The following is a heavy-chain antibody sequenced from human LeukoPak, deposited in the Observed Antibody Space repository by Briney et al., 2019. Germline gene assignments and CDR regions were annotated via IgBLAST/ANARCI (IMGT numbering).Heavy chain of an antibody. CDR3: ARQLLWCGEHPHWFDP. V-gene: IGHV5-10-1*01. J-gene: IGHJ5*02. CDR1: GYLFTSYW. D-gene: IGHD3-10*01. CDR2: IDPSDSYT. Sequence: GESLKISCKGSGYLFTSYWISWVRQLPGKGLEWMGRIDPSDSYTNYSPSFQGHVTISADKSISTVYLQWSSLKASDTAMYYCARQLLWCGEHPHWFDPWGQGTLVTVSS.